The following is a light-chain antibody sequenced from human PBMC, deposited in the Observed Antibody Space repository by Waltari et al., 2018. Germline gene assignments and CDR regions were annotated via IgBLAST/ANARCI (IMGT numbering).Light chain of an antibody. V-gene: IGKV3-11*01. CDR1: QSVSSY. Sequence: EIVLTQSPATLSLSPGERATLPCRDSQSVSSYLAWYQQKPGQTPRLLIYDASNRATGVPARFSGSGSGTDFTLTISSLEPEDFAVYFCQQRTNWPRNTFGQGTKLEIK. CDR3: QQRTNWPRNT. J-gene: IGKJ2*01. CDR2: DAS.